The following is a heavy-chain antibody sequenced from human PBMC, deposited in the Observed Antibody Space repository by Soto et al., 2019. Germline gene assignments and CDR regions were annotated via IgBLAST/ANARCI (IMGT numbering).Heavy chain of an antibody. CDR3: ARTDYGTAYFDP. D-gene: IGHD3-10*01. Sequence: LSLTFTVSGDSISSGNHYWSWIRQPPGKGLEWIGYIFYSGTAYYNPSLKSRLTISVDTSKNQFSLKLSSVTAADTAVYYCARTDYGTAYFDPWGQGSLVTVSS. CDR1: GDSISSGNHY. J-gene: IGHJ5*02. V-gene: IGHV4-30-4*01. CDR2: IFYSGTA.